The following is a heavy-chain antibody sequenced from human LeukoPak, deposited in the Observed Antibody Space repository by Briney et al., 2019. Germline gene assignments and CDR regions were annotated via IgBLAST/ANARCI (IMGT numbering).Heavy chain of an antibody. CDR2: ISGSGGST. D-gene: IGHD3-16*02. V-gene: IGHV3-23*01. CDR3: AKECDYVWGSYRYEGFDY. J-gene: IGHJ4*02. Sequence: PGGSLRLSCAASGFTFSSYAMSWVRQAPGKGPEWVSAISGSGGSTYYADSVKGRFTISRDNSKNTLYLRMNSLRAEDTAVYYCAKECDYVWGSYRYEGFDYWGQGTLVTVSS. CDR1: GFTFSSYA.